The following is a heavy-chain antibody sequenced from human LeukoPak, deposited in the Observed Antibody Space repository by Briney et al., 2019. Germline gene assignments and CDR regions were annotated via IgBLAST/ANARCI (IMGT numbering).Heavy chain of an antibody. V-gene: IGHV4-34*01. Sequence: SETLSLTCAVYGGSFSGYYWSWIRQPPEKGLEWIGEINHSGSTNYNPSLKSRVTISVDTSKNQFSLKLTSVTAADTAVYYCARDNGGSGSYSFDYWGQGTLVTVSS. CDR1: GGSFSGYY. J-gene: IGHJ4*02. CDR2: INHSGST. D-gene: IGHD3-10*01. CDR3: ARDNGGSGSYSFDY.